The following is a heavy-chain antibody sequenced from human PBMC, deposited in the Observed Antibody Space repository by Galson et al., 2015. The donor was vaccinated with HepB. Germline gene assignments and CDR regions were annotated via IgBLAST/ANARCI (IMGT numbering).Heavy chain of an antibody. D-gene: IGHD2-8*01. J-gene: IGHJ4*02. CDR2: IYHSGST. Sequence: ETLSLTCAVSGGSLSTCNWWSWVRQPPGKGLEWIGEIYHSGSTNYNPSLKRRVTISVDKSKNQFSLKLSSVTAADTAVYYCAKANGAFDYWGQGTLVTVSS. CDR1: GGSLSTCNW. CDR3: AKANGAFDY. V-gene: IGHV4-4*02.